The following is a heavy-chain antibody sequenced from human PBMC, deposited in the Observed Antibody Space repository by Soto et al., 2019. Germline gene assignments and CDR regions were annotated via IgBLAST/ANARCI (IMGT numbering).Heavy chain of an antibody. V-gene: IGHV4-59*01. D-gene: IGHD2-8*01. Sequence: SETLSLTCTVSGGSISSYYWSSIRQPPGKGLEWIANIHYSGTTNYNPSLASRVTLSVXXXKXXXXLKXTSVXAAYRAMYFCARYNSYAIDYWGRGTLVTVSS. CDR2: IHYSGTT. CDR3: ARYNSYAIDY. CDR1: GGSISSYY. J-gene: IGHJ4*02.